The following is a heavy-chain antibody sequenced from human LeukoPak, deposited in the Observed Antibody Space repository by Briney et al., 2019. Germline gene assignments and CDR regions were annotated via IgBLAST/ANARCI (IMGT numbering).Heavy chain of an antibody. J-gene: IGHJ4*02. Sequence: SETLSLTCTVSGGSIGSSSHYWGWIWQPPGKGLEWIGSIYYSGSTYYNPSLKSRVAISVDTSKNEFSLKLSSVTAADTAVYYCARQNTSYYDFWSGYYTPFDYWGQGTLVTVSS. CDR2: IYYSGST. CDR3: ARQNTSYYDFWSGYYTPFDY. CDR1: GGSIGSSSHY. V-gene: IGHV4-39*01. D-gene: IGHD3-3*01.